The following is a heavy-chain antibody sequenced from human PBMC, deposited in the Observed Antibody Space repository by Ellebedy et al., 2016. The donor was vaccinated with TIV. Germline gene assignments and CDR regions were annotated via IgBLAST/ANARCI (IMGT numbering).Heavy chain of an antibody. CDR2: IYPGDSDV. V-gene: IGHV5-51*01. Sequence: KVSCKASGYSFSTFWIAWVRQMPGKGLEWMGAIYPGDSDVRYSPTFQGQVTISADKSINTAYLQWSSLKAPDTAMYYCARGIGGGYDFDYWFDPWGQGTLVTVSS. D-gene: IGHD5-18*01. J-gene: IGHJ5*02. CDR3: ARGIGGGYDFDYWFDP. CDR1: GYSFSTFW.